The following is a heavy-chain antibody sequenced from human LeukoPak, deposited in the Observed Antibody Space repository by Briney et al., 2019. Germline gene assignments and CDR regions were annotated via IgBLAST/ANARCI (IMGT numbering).Heavy chain of an antibody. CDR2: INSDGSST. CDR1: GFTFSSYW. J-gene: IGHJ4*02. D-gene: IGHD2-15*01. CDR3: TVNYCSGGSCYML. V-gene: IGHV3-74*01. Sequence: GGSLRLSCAASGFTFSSYWMHWVRQAPGKGLVWVSRINSDGSSTSYADSVKGRFTISRDNAKNTLYLQMNSLRAEDTAVYYCTVNYCSGGSCYMLWGQGTLVTVSS.